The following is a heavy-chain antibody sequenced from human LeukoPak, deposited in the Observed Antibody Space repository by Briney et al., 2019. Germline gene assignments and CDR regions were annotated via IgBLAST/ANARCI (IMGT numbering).Heavy chain of an antibody. Sequence: PGRSLRLSCAASGFTFSSYGMHWVRQAPGKGLEWVAVIWYDASNKYYADSVKGRFTISRDNSKNTLYPQMDSLTAEDTAVYYCAREDAGGTYSFDYWGQGTLVTVSS. CDR2: IWYDASNK. CDR1: GFTFSSYG. D-gene: IGHD1-26*01. J-gene: IGHJ4*02. CDR3: AREDAGGTYSFDY. V-gene: IGHV3-33*01.